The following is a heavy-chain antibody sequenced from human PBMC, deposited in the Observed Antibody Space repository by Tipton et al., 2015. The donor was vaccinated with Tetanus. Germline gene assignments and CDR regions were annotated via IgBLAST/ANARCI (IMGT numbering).Heavy chain of an antibody. CDR1: GYSFSTFW. J-gene: IGHJ4*01. V-gene: IGHV5-51*01. CDR3: ARLAFIAAAAPFEF. CDR2: IWPGHSDA. D-gene: IGHD6-13*01. Sequence: MQLVQSGAEVKKPGESLKISCKGSGYSFSTFWIGWVRQMPGKGLEWMGIIWPGHSDARYSPSFQGQVTISVDTSISTASLQWTSLKSSDTAVYFCARLAFIAAAAPFEFWGQGTLVPFSS.